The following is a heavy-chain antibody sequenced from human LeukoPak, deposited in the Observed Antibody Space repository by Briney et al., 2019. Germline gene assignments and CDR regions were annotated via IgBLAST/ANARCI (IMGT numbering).Heavy chain of an antibody. Sequence: PGGSLRLSCAASGFTFSAYEMNWVRQAPGKGLEWVSYISSSGSTIYYADSVKGRFTISRDNSKNTLYLQMNSLRAEDTAVYYCAKGRGVATIWGQGTLVTVSS. CDR2: ISSSGSTI. CDR1: GFTFSAYE. V-gene: IGHV3-48*03. D-gene: IGHD5-12*01. CDR3: AKGRGVATI. J-gene: IGHJ4*02.